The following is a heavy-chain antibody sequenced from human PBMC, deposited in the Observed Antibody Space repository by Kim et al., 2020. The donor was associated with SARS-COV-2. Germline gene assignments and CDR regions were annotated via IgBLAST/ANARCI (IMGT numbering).Heavy chain of an antibody. V-gene: IGHV3-23*01. CDR1: GFTFSSYA. J-gene: IGHJ6*02. CDR3: AKHIAVALSSYYYYGMDV. D-gene: IGHD6-19*01. CDR2: ISGSGGST. Sequence: GGSLRLSCAASGFTFSSYAMSWVRQAPGKGLEWVSAISGSGGSTYYADSVKGRFTISRDNSKNTLYLQMNSLRAEDTAVYYCAKHIAVALSSYYYYGMDVWGQGTTVTVSS.